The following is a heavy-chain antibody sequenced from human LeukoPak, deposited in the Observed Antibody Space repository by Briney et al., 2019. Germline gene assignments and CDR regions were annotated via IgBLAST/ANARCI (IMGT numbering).Heavy chain of an antibody. CDR2: RSSEGSTK. V-gene: IGHV3-30*18. J-gene: IGHJ4*02. D-gene: IGHD1-26*01. CDR3: AKDLSGNYRAYFDY. CDR1: GFSFSSND. Sequence: ASALTLSCAGSGFSFSSNDLHWVGPPAAKGLEGVAVRSSEGSTKFYADSVKGQFTISRDNSKNTLYLQMTTLRAEDTAVYYCAKDLSGNYRAYFDYWGQGTLVTVSS.